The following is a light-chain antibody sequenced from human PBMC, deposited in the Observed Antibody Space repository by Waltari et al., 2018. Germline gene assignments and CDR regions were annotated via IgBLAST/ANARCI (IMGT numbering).Light chain of an antibody. CDR1: QTVRGY. CDR2: DAS. Sequence: EIVLTQSPATLSLSPGDTATLSCRASQTVRGYLAWYQHKLGQAPRLLMSDASKRATGIPARFSGSGSGTDFTLIITSLEPEDFAVYYCQHRSDWPLYTFGQGTKLELK. CDR3: QHRSDWPLYT. V-gene: IGKV3-11*01. J-gene: IGKJ2*01.